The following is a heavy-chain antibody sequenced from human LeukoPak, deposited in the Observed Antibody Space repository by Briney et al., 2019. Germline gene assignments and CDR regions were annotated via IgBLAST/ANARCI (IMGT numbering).Heavy chain of an antibody. D-gene: IGHD1-26*01. CDR2: IYSGGST. Sequence: GGSLRLSCAASGFTVGSNYMSWVRQAPGKGLEWVSVIYSGGSTYYADSVKGRFTISRDNSKNTLYLQMNSLRAEDTAVYYCARDIVGATGFDYWGQGTLVTVSS. CDR3: ARDIVGATGFDY. J-gene: IGHJ4*02. CDR1: GFTVGSNY. V-gene: IGHV3-53*01.